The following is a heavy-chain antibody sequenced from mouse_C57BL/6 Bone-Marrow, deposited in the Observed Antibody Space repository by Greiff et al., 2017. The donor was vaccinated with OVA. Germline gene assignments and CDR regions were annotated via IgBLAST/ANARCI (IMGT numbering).Heavy chain of an antibody. CDR2: IYPGSGST. V-gene: IGHV1-55*01. CDR3: AREWYDGDYLYWYFDV. D-gene: IGHD2-3*01. CDR1: GYTFTSYW. Sequence: QVQLQQPGAELVKPGASVKMSCKASGYTFTSYWITWVKQRPGQGLEWIGDIYPGSGSTNYNEKFKSKATLTVDTSSSTAYLQLSSLTSEDSAVYYCAREWYDGDYLYWYFDVWGTGTTVTVSS. J-gene: IGHJ1*03.